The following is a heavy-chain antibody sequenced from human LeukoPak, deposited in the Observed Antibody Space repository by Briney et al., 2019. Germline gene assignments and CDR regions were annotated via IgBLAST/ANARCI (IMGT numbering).Heavy chain of an antibody. V-gene: IGHV3-74*01. CDR1: GFTFNRYW. Sequence: GGSLKLSCAASGFTFNRYWMYWVRQAPGKGLVWVSRIDSDGISTNYADSVKGRFTISRDNAKNTLFLQMNSLRAEDTAVYFCARRDYLDNWGQGTLVTVSS. D-gene: IGHD5-24*01. CDR2: IDSDGIST. J-gene: IGHJ4*02. CDR3: ARRDYLDN.